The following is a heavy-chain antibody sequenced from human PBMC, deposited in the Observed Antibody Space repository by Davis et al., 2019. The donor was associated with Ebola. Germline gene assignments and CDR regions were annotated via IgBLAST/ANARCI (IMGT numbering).Heavy chain of an antibody. V-gene: IGHV4-34*01. CDR2: INHSGST. J-gene: IGHJ4*02. D-gene: IGHD6-6*01. Sequence: SETLSLTCAVYGGSFSGYYWSWIRQPPGKGLEWIGEINHSGSTNYNPSLKSRVTLSVDTSKNQFSLQLNSVTPEDTAVYYCARDLPIAARSGGFDYWGQGTLVTVSS. CDR3: ARDLPIAARSGGFDY. CDR1: GGSFSGYY.